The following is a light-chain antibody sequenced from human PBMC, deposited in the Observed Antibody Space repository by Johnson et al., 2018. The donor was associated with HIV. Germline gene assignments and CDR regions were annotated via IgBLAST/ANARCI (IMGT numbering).Light chain of an antibody. CDR2: ENN. J-gene: IGLJ1*01. CDR3: GTWDSSLSAVV. V-gene: IGLV1-51*02. Sequence: QSVLTQPPSVSAAPGQKVTISCSGSSSNIGNNYVSWYQQLPGTAPKLLIYENNKRPSGIPDRFSGSKSGTSATLGITGLQTGDEADYYCGTWDSSLSAVVLGTGTKVTVL. CDR1: SSNIGNNY.